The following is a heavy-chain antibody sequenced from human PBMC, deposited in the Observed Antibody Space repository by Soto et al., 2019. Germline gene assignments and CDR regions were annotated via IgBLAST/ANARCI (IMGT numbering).Heavy chain of an antibody. V-gene: IGHV3-23*01. CDR3: AKYPYYGSGTYWAYFDS. CDR1: GFTFSSYA. Sequence: PGGSLRLSCTASGFTFSSYAMSWVRQAPGKGLEWVSGISGSGGSTYYADSVKGRFTISRDNSKNTLYLQMNSLRAEDTAVYYCAKYPYYGSGTYWAYFDSWGQGTLVTVSS. D-gene: IGHD3-10*01. CDR2: ISGSGGST. J-gene: IGHJ4*02.